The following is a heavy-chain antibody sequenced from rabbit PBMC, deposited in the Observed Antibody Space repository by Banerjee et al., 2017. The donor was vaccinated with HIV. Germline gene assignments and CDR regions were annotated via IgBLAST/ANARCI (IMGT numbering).Heavy chain of an antibody. J-gene: IGHJ4*01. Sequence: QSLEESGGDLVKPGASLTLTCTASGFSFSSSYYMCWVRQAPGKGLEWIACIYADNSGSTYYASWAKGRFTISKTSSTTVTLQMTSLTAADTATYFCARWYTGYTDAGLNLWGQGTLVTVS. CDR2: IYADNSGST. V-gene: IGHV1S40*01. CDR3: ARWYTGYTDAGLNL. D-gene: IGHD6-1*01. CDR1: GFSFSSSYY.